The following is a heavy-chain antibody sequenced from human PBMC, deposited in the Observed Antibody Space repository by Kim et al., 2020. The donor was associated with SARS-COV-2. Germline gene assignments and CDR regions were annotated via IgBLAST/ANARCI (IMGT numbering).Heavy chain of an antibody. J-gene: IGHJ4*02. Sequence: SETLSLTCAVYGGSFSGYYWSWIRQPPGKGLEWIGEINHSGSTNYNPSLKSRVTISVDTSKNQFSLKLSSVTAADTAVYYCARGRGRYYYDSSGYCWDYWGQGTLVTVSS. CDR2: INHSGST. D-gene: IGHD3-22*01. CDR3: ARGRGRYYYDSSGYCWDY. V-gene: IGHV4-34*01. CDR1: GGSFSGYY.